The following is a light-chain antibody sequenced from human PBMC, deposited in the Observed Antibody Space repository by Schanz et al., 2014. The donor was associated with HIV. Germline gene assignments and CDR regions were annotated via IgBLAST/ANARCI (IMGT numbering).Light chain of an antibody. J-gene: IGLJ3*02. Sequence: QSGLTQPASVSGSPGQSITISCTGTSSDVDDFNYVSWYQQHPGKAPQLMIYDVSNRPSGVSNRFSASKSGNTASLTISGLQAEDEGDYYCGSYTISHTWVFGGGTKLTVL. CDR2: DVS. CDR3: GSYTISHTWV. CDR1: SSDVDDFNY. V-gene: IGLV2-14*03.